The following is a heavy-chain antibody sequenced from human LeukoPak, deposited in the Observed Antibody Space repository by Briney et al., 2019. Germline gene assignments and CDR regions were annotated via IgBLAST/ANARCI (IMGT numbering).Heavy chain of an antibody. CDR1: GFSVSDNY. D-gene: IGHD6-13*01. CDR2: TYSDGST. J-gene: IGHJ4*02. V-gene: IGHV3-66*01. Sequence: PGGSLRLSCAASGFSVSDNYMSWVRQAPVQGLEWVSLTYSDGSTSYADSVRGRFSISRDNSKNTLYLQMISLSVEDTAVYYCATDRVAAAGTGDFDYWGQGTLVTVSS. CDR3: ATDRVAAAGTGDFDY.